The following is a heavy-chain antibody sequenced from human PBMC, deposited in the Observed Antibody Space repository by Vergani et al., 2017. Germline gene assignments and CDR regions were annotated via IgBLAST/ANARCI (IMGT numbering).Heavy chain of an antibody. D-gene: IGHD3-16*02. Sequence: QVQLQEWGAGLLKTSETLSLTCGVSGGSFSDYYWSWIRQAPGMGLEWIGEVNHGGSTNYNPSLKSRVSISVDTSKNQFSLQLTSVTAAASALYFCASIARAPTRRNPPPNYWGRGILVTVSS. CDR1: GGSFSDYY. V-gene: IGHV4-34*01. CDR2: VNHGGST. CDR3: ASIARAPTRRNPPPNY. J-gene: IGHJ4*02.